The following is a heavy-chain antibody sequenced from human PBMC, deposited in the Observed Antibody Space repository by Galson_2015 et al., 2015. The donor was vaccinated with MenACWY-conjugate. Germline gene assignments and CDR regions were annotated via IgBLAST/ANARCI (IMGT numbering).Heavy chain of an antibody. CDR2: IKADSSIS. J-gene: IGHJ4*02. CDR3: ARDNNWSFDS. V-gene: IGHV3-74*01. D-gene: IGHD1-1*01. Sequence: SLRLSCAASGFTFNSYGMNWVRQPPGKGLEWISYIKADSSISNYADSMKGRFTISTDNAKSMVYLQMDGLGDEDTAVYFCARDNNWSFDSWGQGTLVTVSS. CDR1: GFTFNSYG.